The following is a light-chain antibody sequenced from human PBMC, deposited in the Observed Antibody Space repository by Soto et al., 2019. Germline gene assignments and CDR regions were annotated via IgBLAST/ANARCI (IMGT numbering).Light chain of an antibody. CDR3: ASLTTTNFV. CDR1: SSDVGAYNL. J-gene: IGLJ1*01. Sequence: QSVLTQPPSASGSPGQSVTISCTGTSSDVGAYNLVSWYQHHPDKAPKLMISEVSNRPSGVSDRFSGSKSGNTASLTISGLQAEDEADYYCASLTTTNFVFGTGTKVTVL. CDR2: EVS. V-gene: IGLV2-8*01.